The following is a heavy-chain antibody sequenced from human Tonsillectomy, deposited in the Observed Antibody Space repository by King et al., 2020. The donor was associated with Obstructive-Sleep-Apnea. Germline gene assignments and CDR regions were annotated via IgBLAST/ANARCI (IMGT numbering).Heavy chain of an antibody. CDR1: GFTFSSYA. J-gene: IGHJ4*02. D-gene: IGHD3-3*01. CDR2: ISSNGVNT. CDR3: VKDSDFWNPGGKFEY. V-gene: IGHV3-64D*09. Sequence: QLVQSGGGLVQPGGSLRLSCSASGFTFSSYAMHWVRQAPGKGLQYVSAISSNGVNTYYADSVKGRFTISSDNSKKTLYLQMSSLRSEDTAVYYCVKDSDFWNPGGKFEYWGQGTLVTVSS.